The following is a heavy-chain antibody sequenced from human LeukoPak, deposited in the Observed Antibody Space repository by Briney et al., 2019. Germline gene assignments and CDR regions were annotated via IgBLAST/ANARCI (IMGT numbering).Heavy chain of an antibody. D-gene: IGHD3-9*01. Sequence: GGSLRLSCAASGFTLSSYWMTWVRQAPGKGLEWVAIIKQDGSEKYYVDSVKGRFTISRDNAKNSLFLQMNSLRAEDTAVYYCAGDSGWLFRYWGQGTLVTVSS. CDR1: GFTLSSYW. J-gene: IGHJ4*02. CDR3: AGDSGWLFRY. CDR2: IKQDGSEK. V-gene: IGHV3-7*01.